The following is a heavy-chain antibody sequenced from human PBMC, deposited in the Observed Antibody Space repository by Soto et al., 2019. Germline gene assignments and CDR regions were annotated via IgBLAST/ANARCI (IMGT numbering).Heavy chain of an antibody. CDR2: ISSSGSTI. Sequence: PGGSLRLSCAASGFTFSDYYMSWIRQAPGKGLEWVSYISSSGSTIYYADSVKGRFTISRDNSKNTLYLQMNSLRAEDTAVYYCAKIGAYDFWSAEPLYDAFDIWGQGTMVTVSS. J-gene: IGHJ3*02. D-gene: IGHD3-3*01. CDR3: AKIGAYDFWSAEPLYDAFDI. V-gene: IGHV3-11*01. CDR1: GFTFSDYY.